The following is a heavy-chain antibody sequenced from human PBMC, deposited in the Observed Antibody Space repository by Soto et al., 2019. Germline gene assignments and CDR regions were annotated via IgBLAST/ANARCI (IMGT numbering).Heavy chain of an antibody. CDR1: EYTFTSYD. D-gene: IGHD1-26*01. V-gene: IGHV1-8*01. Sequence: QVQLVQSGAEVKKPGASVKVSCTASEYTFTSYDINWVLKATGQGLEWMGWMNPNSGNTGYAQKFQGRVTMTRNTSISTAYMELSSLRSEDTAVYYCEGERGGGLYLDYWGQGTLVTVSS. J-gene: IGHJ4*02. CDR2: MNPNSGNT. CDR3: EGERGGGLYLDY.